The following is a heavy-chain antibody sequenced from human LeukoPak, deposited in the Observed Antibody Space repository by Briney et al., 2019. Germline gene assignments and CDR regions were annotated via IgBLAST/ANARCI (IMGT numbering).Heavy chain of an antibody. Sequence: GGSLRLSCAASGFTFSSYAMHWVRQAPGKGLEWVAVISYDGSNKYYADFVKGRFTISRDNSKNTLYLQMNSLRAEDTAVYYCARDGLQTSFDYWGQGTLVTVSS. CDR3: ARDGLQTSFDY. CDR1: GFTFSSYA. V-gene: IGHV3-30-3*01. CDR2: ISYDGSNK. D-gene: IGHD5-24*01. J-gene: IGHJ4*02.